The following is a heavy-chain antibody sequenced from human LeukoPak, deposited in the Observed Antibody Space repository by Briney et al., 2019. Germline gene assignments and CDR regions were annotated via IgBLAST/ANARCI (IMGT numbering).Heavy chain of an antibody. Sequence: GASVKVSCKASGGTFSSYAISWVRQAPGQGLERMGGIIPIFGTANYAQKFQGRVTITADESTSTAYMELGSLRSEDTAVYYCARVAEDCSGGSCYSIYYYYYYMDVWGKGTTVTVSS. J-gene: IGHJ6*03. D-gene: IGHD2-15*01. V-gene: IGHV1-69*13. CDR2: IIPIFGTA. CDR1: GGTFSSYA. CDR3: ARVAEDCSGGSCYSIYYYYYYMDV.